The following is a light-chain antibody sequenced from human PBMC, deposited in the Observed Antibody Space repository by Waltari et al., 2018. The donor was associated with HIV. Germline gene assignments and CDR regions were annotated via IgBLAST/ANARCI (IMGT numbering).Light chain of an antibody. CDR2: AAS. J-gene: IGKJ1*01. V-gene: IGKV3-15*01. CDR1: QSVSSD. Sequence: EIVMTQSPATLSVSPGERATLSCRASQSVSSDLAWYQQKPGQAPRLLIYAASTRATGIPARFSGSGSGTEFTLTISSLQSEDFALFYCQQYNNWWTFGQGTKVKIK. CDR3: QQYNNWWT.